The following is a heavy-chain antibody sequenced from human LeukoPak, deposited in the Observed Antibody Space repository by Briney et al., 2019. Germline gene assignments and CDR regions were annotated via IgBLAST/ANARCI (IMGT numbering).Heavy chain of an antibody. CDR3: ARDRGYSYGYYYYYGMDV. J-gene: IGHJ6*02. Sequence: AETLSLTCAVYGGSFSGYYWSWIRQPPGKGLEWIGEINHSGSTNYNPSLKSRVTISVDTSKNQFSLKLSSVTAADTAVYYCARDRGYSYGYYYYYGMDVWGQGTTVTVSS. CDR2: INHSGST. CDR1: GGSFSGYY. D-gene: IGHD5-18*01. V-gene: IGHV4-34*01.